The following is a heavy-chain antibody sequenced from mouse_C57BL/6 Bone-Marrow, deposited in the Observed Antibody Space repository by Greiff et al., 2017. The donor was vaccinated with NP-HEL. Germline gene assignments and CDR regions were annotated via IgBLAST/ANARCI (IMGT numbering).Heavy chain of an antibody. Sequence: QVQLQQPGAELVKPGASVPMSFQASGYTFTSYWITWVKQRPGQGLEWIGDIYPGSGSPIYNETFKSKATLTVDTSSSTAYMQLSILTSEDSAVYYCARSLRYVYWGQGTTLTVSS. CDR3: ARSLRYVY. V-gene: IGHV1-55*01. CDR1: GYTFTSYW. J-gene: IGHJ2*01. CDR2: IYPGSGSP. D-gene: IGHD1-1*01.